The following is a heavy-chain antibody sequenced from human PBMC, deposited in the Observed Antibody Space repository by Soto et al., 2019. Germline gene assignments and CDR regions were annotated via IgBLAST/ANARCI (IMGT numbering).Heavy chain of an antibody. CDR3: ARGPSGDKVDS. Sequence: QVQLQESGPGLVKPSQTLSLTCTVSGGSFNTVVYYGSWIRQSPAKGLEWIGHINNGGTTYNNPSLTSRVTISLDTSNQQFSLKLSSVSAADTAVYYCARGPSGDKVDSWGQGTLVNVSS. J-gene: IGHJ4*02. V-gene: IGHV4-30-4*01. D-gene: IGHD2-21*02. CDR1: GGSFNTVVYY. CDR2: INNGGTT.